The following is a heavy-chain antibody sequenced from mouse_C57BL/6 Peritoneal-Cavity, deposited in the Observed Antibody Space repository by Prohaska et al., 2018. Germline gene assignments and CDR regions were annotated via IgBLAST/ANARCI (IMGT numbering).Heavy chain of an antibody. V-gene: IGHV1-18*01. J-gene: IGHJ2*01. CDR3: ARRGKYFDY. CDR1: GYTFTDYN. D-gene: IGHD1-1*02. CDR2: INPNKCGT. Sequence: EVQLQQPGLELVKPGASVKISCKASGYTFTDYNMDCLMHSHGKSLEWIVDINPNKCGTNYNQKFKGKATFAVDKSASTAYMEHRSLTSEDTAVDYCARRGKYFDYWGQGTTLTVSS.